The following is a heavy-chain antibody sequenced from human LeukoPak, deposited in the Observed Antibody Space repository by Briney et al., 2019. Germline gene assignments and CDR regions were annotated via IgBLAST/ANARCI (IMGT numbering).Heavy chain of an antibody. D-gene: IGHD3-10*01. CDR1: GFTFSSYA. CDR2: ISNNGGTT. CDR3: ARVNGSGSYYDY. Sequence: GGSLRLSCAASGFTFSSYAMHWVRQAPGKGLEYVSAISNNGGTTYYANSVKGRFTISRDNSKNTLHLQMGSLRAEDMAVYYCARVNGSGSYYDYWGQGTLVTVSS. J-gene: IGHJ4*02. V-gene: IGHV3-64*01.